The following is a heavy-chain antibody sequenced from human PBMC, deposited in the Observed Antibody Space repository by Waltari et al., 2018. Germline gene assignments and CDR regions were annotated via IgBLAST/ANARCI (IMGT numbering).Heavy chain of an antibody. V-gene: IGHV4-59*12. D-gene: IGHD1-1*01. CDR1: GGPIHNYF. CDR2: IRHTGIT. Sequence: QVQLQESGPGLVKPSETLSLTCSVPGGPIHNYFWNWIRQPPGKGLQWIGYIRHTGITKSNPSLKSRVTMAVDTSKSQVSLRLTSVSATDTAVYFCARWNSPGRYFGDWGQGTPVTVSS. CDR3: ARWNSPGRYFGD. J-gene: IGHJ4*02.